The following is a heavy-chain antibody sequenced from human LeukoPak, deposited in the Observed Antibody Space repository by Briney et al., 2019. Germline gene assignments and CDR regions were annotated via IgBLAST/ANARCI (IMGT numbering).Heavy chain of an antibody. CDR2: INSDGSST. J-gene: IGHJ4*02. D-gene: IGHD4-11*01. CDR3: AKAVTTEGKYFDD. CDR1: GFTFSSYW. Sequence: GGSLRLSCAASGFTFSSYWMHWVRQAPGKGLVWVSRINSDGSSTSYVDSVKGRFTISRDNAKNTLYLQMNSLRAEDTAVYYCAKAVTTEGKYFDDWGQGILVTVSS. V-gene: IGHV3-74*01.